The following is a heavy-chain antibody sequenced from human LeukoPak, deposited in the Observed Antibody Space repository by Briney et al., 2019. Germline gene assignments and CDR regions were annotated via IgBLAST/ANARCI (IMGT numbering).Heavy chain of an antibody. CDR2: INHSGST. CDR3: ARGQLLAAAGGFDY. Sequence: SETLSLTCAVYGVSFSGYYWSWLRQPPGKGLEWIGEINHSGSTNYNPSLKSRVTISVDTSKNQFSLKLSSVTAADTAVYYCARGQLLAAAGGFDYWGQGTLVTVSS. V-gene: IGHV4-34*01. CDR1: GVSFSGYY. D-gene: IGHD6-13*01. J-gene: IGHJ4*02.